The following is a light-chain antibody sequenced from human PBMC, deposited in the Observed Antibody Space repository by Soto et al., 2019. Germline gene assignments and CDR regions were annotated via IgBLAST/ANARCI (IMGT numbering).Light chain of an antibody. CDR2: LGS. CDR1: QSLLHSDGYTY. Sequence: DIVMTQSPPSLSVTPGEPASISCRSSQSLLHSDGYTYVDWYVQRPGQSPQLLIYLGSKRASGVPDRLSGSGSGTDFTLKISKVESEDVGIYYCMQVLHTPFSFGPGTKVDFK. V-gene: IGKV2-28*01. CDR3: MQVLHTPFS. J-gene: IGKJ3*01.